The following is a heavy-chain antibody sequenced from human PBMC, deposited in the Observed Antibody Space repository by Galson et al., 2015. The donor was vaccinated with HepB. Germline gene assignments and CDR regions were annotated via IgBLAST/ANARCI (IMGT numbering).Heavy chain of an antibody. Sequence: SVKVSCKASGYTFTSYDINWVRQATGQGLDRMGWMNPNSGNTGYAQKFQGRVTMTRNTSISTAYMELSSLRSEDTAVYYCARVKGVVGGYYYYYYYMDVWGKGTTVTVSS. CDR2: MNPNSGNT. D-gene: IGHD2-15*01. J-gene: IGHJ6*03. CDR3: ARVKGVVGGYYYYYYYMDV. V-gene: IGHV1-8*01. CDR1: GYTFTSYD.